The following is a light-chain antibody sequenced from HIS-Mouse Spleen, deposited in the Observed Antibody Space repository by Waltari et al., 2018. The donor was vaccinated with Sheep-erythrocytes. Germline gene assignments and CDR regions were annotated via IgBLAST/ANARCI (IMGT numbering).Light chain of an antibody. J-gene: IGKJ1*01. Sequence: AIQLTQSPSSLSASVGDRVTITCRASQGISSALAWYQQKPGNAPKLLIYDAYSLESGVPARCRGSGSWTDFTLTISSLQPEDFATYYCQQFNNYPRTFGQGTKVEIK. CDR2: DAY. CDR3: QQFNNYPRT. V-gene: IGKV1D-13*01. CDR1: QGISSA.